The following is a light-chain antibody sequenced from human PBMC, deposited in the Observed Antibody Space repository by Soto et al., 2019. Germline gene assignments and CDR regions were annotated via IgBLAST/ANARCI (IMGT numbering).Light chain of an antibody. J-gene: IGKJ1*01. V-gene: IGKV3-20*01. CDR3: QQYGSSPWT. CDR2: GAS. CDR1: QSVSSSY. Sequence: EIVLTQSPGTLSLSPGERATLSCRASQSVSSSYLAWYQQEPGQAPRLLIYGASSRATGIPDRFSGSGSGTDFTLTISRXEPEDFAVYYCQQYGSSPWTFGQGTKVDIK.